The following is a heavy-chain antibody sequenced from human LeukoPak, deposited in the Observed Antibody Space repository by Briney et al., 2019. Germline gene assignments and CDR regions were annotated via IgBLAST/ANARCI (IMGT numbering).Heavy chain of an antibody. CDR2: ISDDGTTT. D-gene: IGHD3-10*01. J-gene: IGHJ5*02. CDR3: ARDSRYYYGSESYQPYWFDP. V-gene: IGHV3-74*01. Sequence: GGSPRLSCAASGFTFNLYWIHWVRQAPGKGLEWLSRISDDGTTTNYADSVKGRFTISRDNAKNTLYLQTNSLRVDDTAVYYCARDSRYYYGSESYQPYWFDPWGQGTLVTVSS. CDR1: GFTFNLYW.